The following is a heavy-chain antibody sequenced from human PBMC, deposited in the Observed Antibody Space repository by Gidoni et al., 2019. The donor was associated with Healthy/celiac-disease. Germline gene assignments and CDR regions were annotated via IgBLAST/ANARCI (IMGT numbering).Heavy chain of an antibody. D-gene: IGHD3-22*01. V-gene: IGHV3-23*01. CDR1: GFTFSSYA. Sequence: EVQLLESGGGLVQPGGSLRLSCAASGFTFSSYAMSWVRQAPGKGLEWVSAISGSGGSTYYADSVKGRFTISRDNSKNTLYLQMNSLRAEDTAVYYCAKDSNLYYYDSSGYSDYWGQGTLVTVSS. CDR2: ISGSGGST. CDR3: AKDSNLYYYDSSGYSDY. J-gene: IGHJ4*02.